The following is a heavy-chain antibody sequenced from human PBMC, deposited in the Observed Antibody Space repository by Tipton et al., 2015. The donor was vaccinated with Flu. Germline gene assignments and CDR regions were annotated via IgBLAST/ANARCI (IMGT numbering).Heavy chain of an antibody. J-gene: IGHJ6*02. CDR1: GGSISSSSYY. Sequence: TLSLTCTVSGGSISSSSYYWGWIRQPPGKGLEWIGYIYYSGSTNYNPSLKSRVTISVDTSKNQFSLKLSSVTAADTAVYYCARLMVAGTDYYYGMDVWGQGTTVTVSS. V-gene: IGHV4-61*05. CDR3: ARLMVAGTDYYYGMDV. D-gene: IGHD6-19*01. CDR2: IYYSGST.